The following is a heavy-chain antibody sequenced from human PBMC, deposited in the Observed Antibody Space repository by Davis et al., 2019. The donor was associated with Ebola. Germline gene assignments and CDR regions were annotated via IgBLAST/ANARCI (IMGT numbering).Heavy chain of an antibody. V-gene: IGHV4-61*09. Sequence: SETLSLTCTVSGDSISTGIYYWHWVRQPAGKGLEWIGHIYTSGSTNYNPSLKSQVTISVDTSKNQFSLKLTSVTAADTAVYYCARDRHDRSGYGFWGQGTLVTVSS. CDR3: ARDRHDRSGYGF. D-gene: IGHD3-22*01. CDR2: IYTSGST. J-gene: IGHJ4*02. CDR1: GDSISTGIYY.